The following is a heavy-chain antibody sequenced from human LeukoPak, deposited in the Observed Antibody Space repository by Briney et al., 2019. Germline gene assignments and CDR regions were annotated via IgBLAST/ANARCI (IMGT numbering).Heavy chain of an antibody. CDR2: IYTSGST. CDR3: ARDRYDFWSGYYQYYYYGMDV. Sequence: SETLSLTCTVSGGSISSYYWSWIRQPAGKGLEWIGRIYTSGSTNYNPSLKSRVTMSVDTSKNQFSLKLGSVTAADTAVYYCARDRYDFWSGYYQYYYYGMDVWGQGTTVTVSS. J-gene: IGHJ6*02. V-gene: IGHV4-4*07. CDR1: GGSISSYY. D-gene: IGHD3-3*01.